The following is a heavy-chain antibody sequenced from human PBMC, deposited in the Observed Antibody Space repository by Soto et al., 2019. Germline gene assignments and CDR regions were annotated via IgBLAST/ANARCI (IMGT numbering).Heavy chain of an antibody. CDR1: GGSISSYY. V-gene: IGHV4-59*08. J-gene: IGHJ4*02. CDR3: ARSGKAAAGYIDY. D-gene: IGHD6-13*01. CDR2: IYYSGST. Sequence: SETLSLTCTVSGGSISSYYWSWIRQPPGKGLEWIGYIYYSGSTNYNPSLKSRVTISVDTSKNQFSLKLSSVTAADTAVYYCARSGKAAAGYIDYWGQGTLVTVSS.